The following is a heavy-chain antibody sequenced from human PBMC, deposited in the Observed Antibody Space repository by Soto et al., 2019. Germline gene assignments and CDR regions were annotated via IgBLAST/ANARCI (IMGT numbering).Heavy chain of an antibody. CDR3: ARGPLLVSHSSGGNFDY. V-gene: IGHV4-30-4*01. CDR1: GGSISSGDCY. D-gene: IGHD3-22*01. Sequence: SSETLSLTCTVSGGSISSGDCYWSWIRQPPGKGLEWIGYIYYSGSTYYNPSLKSRVTISVDTSKNQFSLKLSSVTAADTAVYYCARGPLLVSHSSGGNFDYWGQGTLVTVSS. J-gene: IGHJ4*02. CDR2: IYYSGST.